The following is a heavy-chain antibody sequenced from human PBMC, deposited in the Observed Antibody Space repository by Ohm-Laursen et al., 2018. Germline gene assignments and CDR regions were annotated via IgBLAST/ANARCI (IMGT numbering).Heavy chain of an antibody. CDR1: GFTFSSYS. D-gene: IGHD6-19*01. J-gene: IGHJ4*02. CDR3: ARHPGGGWFSL. V-gene: IGHV3-21*04. Sequence: GSLRLSCSASGFTFSSYSMNWVRQAPGEGLEWVSSISSGSRYIHYADSVQGRFTPSRDNAKNSLYLQMNSLRAEDTAVYYCARHPGGGWFSLWGQGTLVTVSS. CDR2: ISSGSRYI.